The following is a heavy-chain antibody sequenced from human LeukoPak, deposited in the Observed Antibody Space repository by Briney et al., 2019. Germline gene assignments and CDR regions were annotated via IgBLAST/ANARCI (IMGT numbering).Heavy chain of an antibody. V-gene: IGHV3-23*01. CDR1: GFTFSSYA. J-gene: IGHJ3*02. D-gene: IGHD4-17*01. CDR3: VGPFDYGDYADAFDI. CDR2: ISGSGGST. Sequence: GGSLRLSCAASGFTFSSYAMRWVRQAPGKGLEWVSAISGSGGSTYYADSVKGRFTISGDNSKNTLYLQMNSLRAEDTAVYYCVGPFDYGDYADAFDIWGQGTMVTVSS.